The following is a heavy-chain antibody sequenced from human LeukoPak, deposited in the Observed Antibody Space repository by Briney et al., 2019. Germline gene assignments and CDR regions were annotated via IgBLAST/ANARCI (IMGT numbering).Heavy chain of an antibody. CDR3: ARREVRGSYYTFNY. J-gene: IGHJ4*02. CDR2: IYTSGST. CDR1: GDSIISYY. Sequence: SETLSLTCTVSGDSIISYYWSWIRQPARKGLEWIGRIYTSGSTNYNPSLKSRVTMSLDMSKNQFSLKLTSVTAADTAVYYCARREVRGSYYTFNYWGQGILVTVSS. V-gene: IGHV4-4*07. D-gene: IGHD1-26*01.